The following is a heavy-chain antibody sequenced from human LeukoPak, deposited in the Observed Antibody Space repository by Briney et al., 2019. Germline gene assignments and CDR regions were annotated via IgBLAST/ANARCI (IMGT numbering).Heavy chain of an antibody. CDR3: AKGGTYDILTGYSDFDY. CDR2: ISGSGGST. V-gene: IGHV3-23*01. CDR1: GFTFSSYA. Sequence: GGSLRLSCAASGFTFSSYAMSWVRQAPGKGLEWVSAISGSGGSTYYADSVKGRFTISRDNSKNTLYLQMNSLRAEDTAVYYCAKGGTYDILTGYSDFDYWGQGTLVTVSS. D-gene: IGHD3-9*01. J-gene: IGHJ4*02.